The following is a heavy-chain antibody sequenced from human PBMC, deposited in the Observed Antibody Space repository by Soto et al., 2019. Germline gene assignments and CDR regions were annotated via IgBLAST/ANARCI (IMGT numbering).Heavy chain of an antibody. CDR3: ARSRGHIPFGYFDL. CDR2: IGTAGDT. V-gene: IGHV3-13*01. J-gene: IGHJ2*01. D-gene: IGHD2-2*02. Sequence: EVQLVESGGCLVQPGGSLRLSCAASGFTFSSYDMHWVRQATGKGLEWVSAIGTAGDTYYPGSVKGRFTISRENAKNSLYLQMNSLRAGDTAVYYCARSRGHIPFGYFDLWGRGTLVTVSS. CDR1: GFTFSSYD.